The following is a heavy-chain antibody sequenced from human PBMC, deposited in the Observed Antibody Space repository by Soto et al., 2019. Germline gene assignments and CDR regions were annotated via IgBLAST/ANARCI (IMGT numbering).Heavy chain of an antibody. CDR1: GFTFSSYA. CDR2: ISYDGSNK. J-gene: IGHJ6*02. D-gene: IGHD3-3*01. Sequence: QVQLVESGGGVVQPGRSLRLSCAASGFTFSSYAMHWVRQAPGKGLEWVAVISYDGSNKYYADSVKGRFTISRDNSKNPLYLQMNSLRAEDTAVYYCARDGYYDFWSGPYGMDVWGQGTTVTVSS. V-gene: IGHV3-30-3*01. CDR3: ARDGYYDFWSGPYGMDV.